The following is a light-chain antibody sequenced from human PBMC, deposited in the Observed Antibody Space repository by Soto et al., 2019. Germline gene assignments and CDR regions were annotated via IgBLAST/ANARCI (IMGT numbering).Light chain of an antibody. V-gene: IGLV2-14*01. J-gene: IGLJ1*01. Sequence: LTQPASVSGSPGQSIAISCTGTSSDVGAYNYVSWYQQHPGKAPKLLIYDVSNRPSGVSDRFSGSKSGNTASLTISGLQAEDEADYYCSSYTSSSTYVFGTGTKVTVL. CDR2: DVS. CDR1: SSDVGAYNY. CDR3: SSYTSSSTYV.